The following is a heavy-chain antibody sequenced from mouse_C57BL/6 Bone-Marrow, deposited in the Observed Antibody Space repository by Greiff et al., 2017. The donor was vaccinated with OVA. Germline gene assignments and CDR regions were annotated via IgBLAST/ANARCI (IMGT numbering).Heavy chain of an antibody. CDR1: GYTFTSYG. D-gene: IGHD5-5*01. V-gene: IGHV1-81*01. Sequence: VQLQQSGAELARPGASVKLSCKASGYTFTSYGISWVKQRTGQGLEWIGEIYPRSGNTYYNEKFKGKATLTAAKSSSTAYMELRSLTSEYSAVYFCARSLPPLDLDYWGQGTTLTVSS. J-gene: IGHJ2*01. CDR2: IYPRSGNT. CDR3: ARSLPPLDLDY.